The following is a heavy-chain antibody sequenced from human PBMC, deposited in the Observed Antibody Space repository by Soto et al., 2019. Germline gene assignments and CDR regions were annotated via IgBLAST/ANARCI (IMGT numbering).Heavy chain of an antibody. CDR1: GYTFTSYG. CDR3: ARGVRLLWFGELFP. V-gene: IGHV1-8*02. J-gene: IGHJ5*02. Sequence: ASVKVSCKASGYTFTSYGINWVRQATGQGLEWMGWINPNTGYTDYAQKFQGRVTMTGDKSTSTAYMELSSLRSEDTAVYYCARGVRLLWFGELFPWGQGTLVTVSS. D-gene: IGHD3-10*01. CDR2: INPNTGYT.